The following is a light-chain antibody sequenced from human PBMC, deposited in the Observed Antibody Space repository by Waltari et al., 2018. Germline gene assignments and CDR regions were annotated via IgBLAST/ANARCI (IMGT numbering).Light chain of an antibody. CDR1: SSDIGGYNY. CDR3: SLYTSSNTHYV. CDR2: EVS. Sequence: QSALTQPASVSGSPGQSITISCTGTSSDIGGYNYVSWCQEHPGKAPKHMIYEVSDRPSGVSNRFSGSKSGNTASLTISGLQAEDEADYYCSLYTSSNTHYVFGTGTRVSVL. V-gene: IGLV2-14*01. J-gene: IGLJ1*01.